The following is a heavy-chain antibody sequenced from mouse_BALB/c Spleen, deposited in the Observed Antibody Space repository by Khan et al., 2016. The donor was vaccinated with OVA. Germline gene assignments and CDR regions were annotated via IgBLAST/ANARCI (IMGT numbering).Heavy chain of an antibody. CDR3: ARGGNSWFAY. V-gene: IGHV1-54*01. D-gene: IGHD2-1*01. CDR1: GYAFTNYL. CDR2: INPGSGGT. J-gene: IGHJ3*01. Sequence: QVQLQQSGAEPVRPGTSVKVSCKASGYAFTNYLIEWVKQRPGQGLEWIGVINPGSGGTNYNEKFKGKATLTADKSSSTAYMQLSSLTSDDSAVYCCARGGNSWFAYWGQGTLVTVSA.